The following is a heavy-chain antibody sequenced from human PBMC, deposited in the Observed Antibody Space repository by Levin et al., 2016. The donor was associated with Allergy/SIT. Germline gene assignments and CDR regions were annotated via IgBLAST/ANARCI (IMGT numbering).Heavy chain of an antibody. J-gene: IGHJ6*02. Sequence: WVRQAPGQGLEWMGLINPSGGTTSYAQKFQGRVTMTRDTSTSTVYMELSSLRSEDTAVYYCARDASPPFYDYIWGSYLDVWGQGTTVTVSS. V-gene: IGHV1-46*01. CDR2: INPSGGTT. CDR3: ARDASPPFYDYIWGSYLDV. D-gene: IGHD3-16*02.